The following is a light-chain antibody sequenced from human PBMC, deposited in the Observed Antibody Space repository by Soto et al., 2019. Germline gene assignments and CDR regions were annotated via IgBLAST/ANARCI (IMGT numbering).Light chain of an antibody. J-gene: IGLJ1*01. CDR1: SSNIGSNT. Sequence: QSVLTQPPSASGTPGQRVTISCSGGSSNIGSNTVNWYQQLPGTASKLLIYTNNQRPSGVPDRFSGSKSGTSASLAISGLQSEDEADYYCATWDDSLNGFVFGTGTKVTVL. V-gene: IGLV1-44*01. CDR2: TNN. CDR3: ATWDDSLNGFV.